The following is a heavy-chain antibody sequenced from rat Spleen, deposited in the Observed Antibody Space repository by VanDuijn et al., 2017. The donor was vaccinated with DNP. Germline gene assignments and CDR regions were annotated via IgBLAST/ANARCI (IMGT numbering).Heavy chain of an antibody. V-gene: IGHV5-25*01. CDR1: GFSFSNYD. J-gene: IGHJ2*01. CDR2: RSTSDGTT. D-gene: IGHD5-1*01. CDR3: VELVFDH. Sequence: EVQLVESGGGLVRPGGSLKLSCAVSGFSFSNYDMAWVRQAPTKGLEWVASRSTSDGTTSYRDSVKGRFTVFRDYATSVLHLQMDSLRPEDTATYYCVELVFDHWGQGVMVTVSS.